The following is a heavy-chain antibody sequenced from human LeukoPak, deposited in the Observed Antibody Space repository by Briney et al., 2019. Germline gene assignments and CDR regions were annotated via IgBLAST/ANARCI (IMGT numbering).Heavy chain of an antibody. CDR1: GFSLSTSGMC. CDR2: IDWDDDK. D-gene: IGHD3-10*01. Sequence: SGPTLVKPTQTLTLTCTFSGFSLSTSGMCVSWIRQPPGKALEWLARIDWDDDKYYSTSLKTRLTISKDTSKNQVVLTMTNMDPVDTATYYYARIHGFGERSGYFDYWGQGTLVTVSS. CDR3: ARIHGFGERSGYFDY. V-gene: IGHV2-70*11. J-gene: IGHJ4*02.